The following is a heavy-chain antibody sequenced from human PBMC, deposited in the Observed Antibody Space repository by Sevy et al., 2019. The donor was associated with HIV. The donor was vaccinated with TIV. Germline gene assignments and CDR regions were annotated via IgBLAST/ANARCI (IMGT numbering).Heavy chain of an antibody. CDR3: ARDDGNYYFHY. Sequence: GGSLRLSCAASGFTFSKYWMGWVRQASGKGLEWVANIKQDAGQKYYVDSVKGRFTISRDNAKNSLYLQMNSLRAEDTAAYFCARDDGNYYFHYWGQGTLVTVSS. CDR1: GFTFSKYW. D-gene: IGHD1-7*01. CDR2: IKQDAGQK. V-gene: IGHV3-7*01. J-gene: IGHJ4*02.